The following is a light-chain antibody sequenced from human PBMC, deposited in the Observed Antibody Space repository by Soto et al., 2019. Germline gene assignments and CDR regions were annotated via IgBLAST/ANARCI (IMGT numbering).Light chain of an antibody. J-gene: IGKJ4*01. CDR1: HSLSSN. Sequence: EIGMTQSQATLSVSPGERAAVSCSASHSLSSNLAWYQQKPGQAPRLLIIGASDRVTGIPARFSGSGSGTEFTLSISSLQSDDFAVYYCQQRSEWPPLTFGGGTKVDI. CDR2: GAS. CDR3: QQRSEWPPLT. V-gene: IGKV3-15*01.